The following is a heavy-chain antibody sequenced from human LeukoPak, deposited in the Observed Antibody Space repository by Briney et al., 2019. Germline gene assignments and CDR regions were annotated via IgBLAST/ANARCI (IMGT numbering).Heavy chain of an antibody. CDR2: ISYDESNS. J-gene: IGHJ6*02. CDR3: ARPLRFYHFCYGLDV. V-gene: IGHV3-30*04. Sequence: GGSLRLSCSGSGFTFRSYAMHWVRQAPGKGLEWVASISYDESNSYYADSVKGRFTISRDNSKNTLNLQMNSLTTEDTAVYYCARPLRFYHFCYGLDVWGQGTTVTVSS. CDR1: GFTFRSYA. D-gene: IGHD5/OR15-5a*01.